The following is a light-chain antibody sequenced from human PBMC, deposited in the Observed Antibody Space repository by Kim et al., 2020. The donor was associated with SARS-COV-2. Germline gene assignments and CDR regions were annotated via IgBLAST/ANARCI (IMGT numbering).Light chain of an antibody. V-gene: IGKV3-11*01. CDR2: DAS. Sequence: PGERATLSCRASQSVSSYLAWYQQKPGQAPRLLIYDASNRATGIPARFSGSGSGTDFTLTISSLEPEDFAVYYCQQRSNWPPTTFGQGTKLE. CDR1: QSVSSY. CDR3: QQRSNWPPTT. J-gene: IGKJ2*01.